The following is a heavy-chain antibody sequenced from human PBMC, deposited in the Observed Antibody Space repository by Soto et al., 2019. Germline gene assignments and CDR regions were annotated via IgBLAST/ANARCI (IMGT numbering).Heavy chain of an antibody. CDR2: IWDDGSNK. CDR3: ARDRYSSGWYDLDY. D-gene: IGHD6-19*01. J-gene: IGHJ4*02. V-gene: IGHV3-33*01. Sequence: QVPLVESGGGVVQPGRSLRLSCAASGFTFSIYGMHWVGQAPGKGLEWVAVIWDDGSNKYYADSVKGRFTISRDNSQNTLYLQMNSLRAEDTAVYYCARDRYSSGWYDLDYWGQGTLVTVSS. CDR1: GFTFSIYG.